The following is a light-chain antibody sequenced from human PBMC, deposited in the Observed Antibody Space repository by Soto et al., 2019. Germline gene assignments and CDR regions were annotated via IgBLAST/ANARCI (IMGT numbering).Light chain of an antibody. CDR2: EVS. Sequence: QPVLTQPASVSGSPGQSITISCTGTSSDVGGYNYVSWYQQHPGKAPKLMIYEVSNRLSGVSNRFSGSKSGNTASLTISGLQAEDEADYYCTSYTSTSTSYVFGTGTKLTVL. J-gene: IGLJ1*01. V-gene: IGLV2-14*01. CDR1: SSDVGGYNY. CDR3: TSYTSTSTSYV.